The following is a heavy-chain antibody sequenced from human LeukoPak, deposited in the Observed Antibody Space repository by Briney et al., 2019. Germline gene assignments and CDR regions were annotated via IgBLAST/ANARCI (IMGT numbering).Heavy chain of an antibody. CDR2: ISSSSSYI. J-gene: IGHJ4*02. Sequence: PGVSLRLSYAASGFTFRSYSMSWVRQAPGKGLEWVSSISSSSSYIYYADSVKGRFTISRDNAKNSLYLQMNSLRAEDTAVYYCAREVMNYYDSSGYRSFDYWGQGTLVTVSS. CDR3: AREVMNYYDSSGYRSFDY. D-gene: IGHD3-22*01. V-gene: IGHV3-21*01. CDR1: GFTFRSYS.